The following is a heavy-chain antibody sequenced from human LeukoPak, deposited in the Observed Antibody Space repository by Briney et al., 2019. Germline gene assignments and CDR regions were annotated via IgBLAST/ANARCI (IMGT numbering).Heavy chain of an antibody. D-gene: IGHD1-26*01. Sequence: ASVKVSCKASGYTFTGYYMHWVRQAPGQGLEWMGWINPNSGGTNYAQKFQGRVTMTRDTSISTAYVELSRLRSDDTAVYYCARDWGRRGIVGSFIDYWGQGTLVTVSS. CDR1: GYTFTGYY. CDR3: ARDWGRRGIVGSFIDY. J-gene: IGHJ4*02. CDR2: INPNSGGT. V-gene: IGHV1-2*02.